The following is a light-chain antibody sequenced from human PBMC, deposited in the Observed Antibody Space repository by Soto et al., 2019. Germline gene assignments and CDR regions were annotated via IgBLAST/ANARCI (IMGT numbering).Light chain of an antibody. J-gene: IGKJ1*01. CDR3: QQYNNWPT. CDR2: GAS. CDR1: QSVSSN. Sequence: EIVMTQSPATLSVSPGEGATLSFRASQSVSSNLAWYKQKPGQAPRLLIYGASTRATGIPARLSGSGSGTEFTLTISSMKSEDFAVYYCQQYNNWPTFGHGTKVDIK. V-gene: IGKV3-15*01.